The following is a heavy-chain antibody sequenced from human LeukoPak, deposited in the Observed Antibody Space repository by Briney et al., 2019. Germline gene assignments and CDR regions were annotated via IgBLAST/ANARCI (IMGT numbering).Heavy chain of an antibody. J-gene: IGHJ3*02. D-gene: IGHD3-3*01. CDR1: GYTFTGYY. V-gene: IGHV1-2*02. CDR2: INPNSGGT. Sequence: ASVKVSCKASGYTFTGYYMHWVRRAPGQGLEWMGWINPNSGGTNYAQKFQGRVAMTGDTSISTAYMDLSRLRSDDTAVYYCARHGRFYDAFGIWGQGTMVTVSS. CDR3: ARHGRFYDAFGI.